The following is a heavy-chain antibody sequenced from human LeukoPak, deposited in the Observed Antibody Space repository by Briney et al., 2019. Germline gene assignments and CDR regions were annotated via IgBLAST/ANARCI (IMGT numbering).Heavy chain of an antibody. CDR3: AKERGVRGSGSYFFDY. D-gene: IGHD3-10*01. CDR1: GFTFSSYA. V-gene: IGHV3-23*01. J-gene: IGHJ4*02. Sequence: GGSLRLSCAASGFTFSSYAMSWVRQAPGKGLEWVSAISGSGGSTYYADSVKGRFTIPRDNSKNTLYLQMNSLRAEDTAVYYCAKERGVRGSGSYFFDYWGQGTLVTVSS. CDR2: ISGSGGST.